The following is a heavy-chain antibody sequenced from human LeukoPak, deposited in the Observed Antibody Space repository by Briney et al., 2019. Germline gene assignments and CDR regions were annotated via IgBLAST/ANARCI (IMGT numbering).Heavy chain of an antibody. D-gene: IGHD1-26*01. CDR3: ARGRPSGN. CDR2: INHSGST. CDR1: GGSFSGYY. J-gene: IGHJ4*02. V-gene: IGHV4-34*01. Sequence: SETLSLTCAVYGGSFSGYYWSWIRHPPVKGLGWLGEINHSGSTNYNPSLKSRVTISVDTSKNQFSLKLSSVTAADTAVYYCARGRPSGNWGQGNLVTVSA.